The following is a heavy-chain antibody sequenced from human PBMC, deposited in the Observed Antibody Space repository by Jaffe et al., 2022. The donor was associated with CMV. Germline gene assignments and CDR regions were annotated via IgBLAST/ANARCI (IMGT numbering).Heavy chain of an antibody. D-gene: IGHD3-10*01. Sequence: QVQLQESGPGLVKPSETLSLTCTVSGGSIISYYWSWIRQPPGKGLEWIGNIYYTGSTNYNPSLRNRLTISVDTSNNHSSLKLTSVTAADTAVYYCARGGGNWFDPWGQGTLVTVSS. J-gene: IGHJ5*02. CDR2: IYYTGST. CDR3: ARGGGNWFDP. CDR1: GGSIISYY. V-gene: IGHV4-59*01.